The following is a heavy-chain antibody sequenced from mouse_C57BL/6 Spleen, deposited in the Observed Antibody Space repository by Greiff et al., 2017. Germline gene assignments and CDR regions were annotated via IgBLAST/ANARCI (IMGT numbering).Heavy chain of an antibody. CDR3: ARRGDGSSLYAMDY. Sequence: EVQLQQSGPELVKPGASVKIPCKASGYTFTDYNMDWVKQSHGKSLEWIGDINPNNGGTIYNQKFKGKATLTVDKSSSTAYMELRSLTSEDTAVYYCARRGDGSSLYAMDYWGQGTSVTVSS. CDR2: INPNNGGT. J-gene: IGHJ4*01. D-gene: IGHD1-1*01. CDR1: GYTFTDYN. V-gene: IGHV1-18*01.